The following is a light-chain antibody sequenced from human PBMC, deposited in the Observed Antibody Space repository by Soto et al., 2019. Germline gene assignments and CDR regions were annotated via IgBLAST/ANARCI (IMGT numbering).Light chain of an antibody. Sequence: EIVMTQSPATLSVSPGEGATLSCRAGQSVGRDLAWYQQKPGQAPRLLIYGASTRATGIPARFTGSGSGTEFTLAINSLQSEGFAVYWCQQYNTWPPTFGPGTTVDIK. CDR1: QSVGRD. J-gene: IGKJ3*01. CDR2: GAS. CDR3: QQYNTWPPT. V-gene: IGKV3-15*01.